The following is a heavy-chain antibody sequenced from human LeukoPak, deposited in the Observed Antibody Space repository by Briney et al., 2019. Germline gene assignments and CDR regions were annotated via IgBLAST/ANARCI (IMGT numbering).Heavy chain of an antibody. V-gene: IGHV4-59*01. CDR1: GGSIGSYY. Sequence: PSETLSLTCSVSGGSIGSYYWSWIRQPPGKGLEWIGYLYHSGSTNYNPSLKSRVTMSVDTSKNEFALQLRSVTAADTAVYYCARVERGSRFDPWGQGTLVTVSS. D-gene: IGHD3-10*01. CDR3: ARVERGSRFDP. J-gene: IGHJ5*02. CDR2: LYHSGST.